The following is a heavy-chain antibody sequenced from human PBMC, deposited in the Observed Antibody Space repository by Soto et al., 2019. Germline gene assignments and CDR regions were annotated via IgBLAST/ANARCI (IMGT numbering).Heavy chain of an antibody. D-gene: IGHD4-17*01. CDR2: INPNSGGT. Sequence: ASVKVSSKAAGYPFTGYYIHWVRQAPGQGPEWTGWINPNSGGTNYAQKFQGRVTMTRDTSISTAYMELSRLRSDDTAVYYCARQRIGTVATPGGYYYYYGMDVWGQGTTVTSP. V-gene: IGHV1-2*02. J-gene: IGHJ6*02. CDR1: GYPFTGYY. CDR3: ARQRIGTVATPGGYYYYYGMDV.